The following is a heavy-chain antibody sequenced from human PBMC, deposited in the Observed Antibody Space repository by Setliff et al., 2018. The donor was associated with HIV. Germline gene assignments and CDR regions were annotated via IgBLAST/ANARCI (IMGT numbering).Heavy chain of an antibody. D-gene: IGHD1-1*01. Sequence: PSETLSLTCIVSGDSIRGGDFYWTWIRQSPGKGLEWIGYVYWSGTTHYNPSLSGRVTISVDTSENQFSLKLDSLTAADSAVYYCARTTRHDGAAYDAFDLWGQGTLVTVSS. J-gene: IGHJ3*01. CDR1: GDSIRGGDFY. CDR2: VYWSGTT. V-gene: IGHV4-30-4*01. CDR3: ARTTRHDGAAYDAFDL.